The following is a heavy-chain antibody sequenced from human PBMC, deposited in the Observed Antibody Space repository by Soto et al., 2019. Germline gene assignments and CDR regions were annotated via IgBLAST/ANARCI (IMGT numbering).Heavy chain of an antibody. CDR1: GFTFSSYA. J-gene: IGHJ6*02. CDR2: IIDSGAST. Sequence: GGLRLSCAASGFTFSSYAMNWVRQAPGKGLEWVSDIIDSGASTYYADSVKGRFTISRDNSKSTLYLQMNSLRAEDTALYYCAKGRSYYYYYGVDVWGQGTTVTVSS. V-gene: IGHV3-23*01. CDR3: AKGRSYYYYYGVDV.